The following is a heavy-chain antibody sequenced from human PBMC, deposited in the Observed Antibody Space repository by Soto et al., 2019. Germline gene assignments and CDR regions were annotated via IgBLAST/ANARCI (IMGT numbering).Heavy chain of an antibody. J-gene: IGHJ4*02. Sequence: PSETLSLTCAVYGGSFSGYYWSWIRQPPGKGLEWIGEINHSGSTNYNPSLKSRVTISVDTSKNQSSLKLSSVTAADTAVYYCARGKLSDYVWGSYRYHFDYWGQGTVVTVSS. V-gene: IGHV4-34*01. CDR3: ARGKLSDYVWGSYRYHFDY. D-gene: IGHD3-16*02. CDR2: INHSGST. CDR1: GGSFSGYY.